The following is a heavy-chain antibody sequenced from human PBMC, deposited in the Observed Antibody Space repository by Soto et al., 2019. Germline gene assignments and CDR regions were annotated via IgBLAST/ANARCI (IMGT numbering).Heavy chain of an antibody. V-gene: IGHV3-21*06. Sequence: EVQLVESGGGLVKPGGSLRLSCAASGFTFSSYSMNWVRQAPGKGLEWVSSISSSSSYIYYADSVKGRFTISRDNAKNPLYLQKISLQAEDTAVYYGARGGDGPYYDYIWWSYRFDYWGQGTLVTVSS. CDR2: ISSSSSYI. J-gene: IGHJ4*02. CDR3: ARGGDGPYYDYIWWSYRFDY. CDR1: GFTFSSYS. D-gene: IGHD3-16*02.